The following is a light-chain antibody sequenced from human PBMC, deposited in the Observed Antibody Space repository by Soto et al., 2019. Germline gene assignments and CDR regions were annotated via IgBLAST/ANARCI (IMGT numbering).Light chain of an antibody. CDR2: GAS. V-gene: IGKV3-20*01. Sequence: EIVLTQSPGTLSLSPGESATLSCRASQRISNNYLAWYQQKPGQAPRLLIHGASSRAAGIPDRFSGSGSGTDFSLTISRLEPEDFAVYYCQQYDSSPLTFGGGTKMEIK. CDR1: QRISNNY. J-gene: IGKJ4*01. CDR3: QQYDSSPLT.